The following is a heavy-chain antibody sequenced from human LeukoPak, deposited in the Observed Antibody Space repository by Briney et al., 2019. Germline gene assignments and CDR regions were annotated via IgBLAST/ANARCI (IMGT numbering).Heavy chain of an antibody. CDR2: ISSSSSYI. CDR3: ARGDGYYYDSSGYRDY. Sequence: GGSLRLSCAASGFTFSSYSMNWVRQAPGKGLEWVSSISSSSSYIYFADSVKGRFTISRDNAKNSLYLQMNSLRAEDTAVYYCARGDGYYYDSSGYRDYWGQGTLVTVSS. D-gene: IGHD3-22*01. V-gene: IGHV3-21*01. CDR1: GFTFSSYS. J-gene: IGHJ4*02.